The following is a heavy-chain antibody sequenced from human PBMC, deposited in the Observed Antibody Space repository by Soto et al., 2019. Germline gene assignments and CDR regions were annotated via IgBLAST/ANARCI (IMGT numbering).Heavy chain of an antibody. CDR1: GYTFTGYY. V-gene: IGHV1-2*04. CDR3: ARAGTTGTTQSRPDYYYYGMDV. Sequence: GASVKVSCKASGYTFTGYYMHCVRQAPGQGLEWMGWINPNSGGTNYAQKFQGWVTMTRDTSISTAYMELSRLRSDDTAVYYCARAGTTGTTQSRPDYYYYGMDVWGQGTTVTVSS. CDR2: INPNSGGT. J-gene: IGHJ6*02. D-gene: IGHD1-1*01.